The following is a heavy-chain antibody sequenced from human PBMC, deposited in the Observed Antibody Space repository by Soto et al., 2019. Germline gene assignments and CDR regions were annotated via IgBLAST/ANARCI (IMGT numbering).Heavy chain of an antibody. Sequence: SETLSLTCTVSGGSISSSSYYWGWIRQPPGKGLEWIGSIYYSGSTYYNPSLKSRVTISVDTSKNQFSLKLSSVTAADTAVYYCARYGDSSYYYYYYMDVWGKGTTVTVSS. CDR3: ARYGDSSYYYYYYMDV. V-gene: IGHV4-39*01. CDR2: IYYSGST. CDR1: GGSISSSSYY. J-gene: IGHJ6*03. D-gene: IGHD4-17*01.